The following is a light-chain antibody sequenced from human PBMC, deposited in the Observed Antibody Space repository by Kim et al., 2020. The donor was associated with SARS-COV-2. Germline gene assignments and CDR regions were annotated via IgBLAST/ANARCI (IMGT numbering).Light chain of an antibody. CDR3: QQSNTTPLT. Sequence: DIQMTQSPSSLSASVGDRVTITCRASHNINNYLNWYQQNLGKAPKLLIYAASTLESWVPSRFSGTTSGTDFTLTISDLQPEDFATYYCQQSNTTPLTFGGGTKVDIK. J-gene: IGKJ4*01. CDR1: HNINNY. CDR2: AAS. V-gene: IGKV1-39*01.